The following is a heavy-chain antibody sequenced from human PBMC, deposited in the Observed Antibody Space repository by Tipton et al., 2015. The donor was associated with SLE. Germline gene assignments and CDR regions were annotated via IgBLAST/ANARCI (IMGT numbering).Heavy chain of an antibody. CDR3: VRQRLQPRGDYFDY. Sequence: TLSLTCNVSSGSLRSSFYYWGWVRQPPGKGLEWIGSVHYSGNTYYNPSLKSRVTITVDTSKNQFSLKLNSVAAADTAVYYCVRQRLQPRGDYFDYWGQGPLVTVAS. CDR2: VHYSGNT. J-gene: IGHJ4*02. V-gene: IGHV4-39*07. D-gene: IGHD4-11*01. CDR1: SGSLRSSFYY.